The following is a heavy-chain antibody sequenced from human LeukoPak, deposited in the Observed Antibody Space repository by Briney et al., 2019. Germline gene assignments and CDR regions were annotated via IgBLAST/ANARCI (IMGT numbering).Heavy chain of an antibody. CDR1: GFTFDDHA. D-gene: IGHD6-19*01. J-gene: IGHJ4*02. CDR3: AVRGAVAGSYYFDY. CDR2: INGDGGDT. Sequence: GRSLRLSCAGSGFTFDDHAMHWVRQVPGKGLEWVSGINGDGGDTGYADSVMGRFTISRDNAKNSLYLQMNSLRAEDTAVYYCAVRGAVAGSYYFDYWGQGTLVTVSS. V-gene: IGHV3-9*01.